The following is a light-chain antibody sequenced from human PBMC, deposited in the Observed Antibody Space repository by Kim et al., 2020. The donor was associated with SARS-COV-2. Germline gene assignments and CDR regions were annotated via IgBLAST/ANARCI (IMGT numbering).Light chain of an antibody. J-gene: IGKJ2*01. V-gene: IGKV1-33*01. CDR2: DAS. Sequence: DIQMTQSPSSLSTSVGDRVIITCQASLDIRNYLNWYQQKPGKAPKLLIYDASNLEAGVPSRFSGSGAGSHFTFTISSLQPEDIATYYCQQYDNPPFTFGQGTKLEI. CDR1: LDIRNY. CDR3: QQYDNPPFT.